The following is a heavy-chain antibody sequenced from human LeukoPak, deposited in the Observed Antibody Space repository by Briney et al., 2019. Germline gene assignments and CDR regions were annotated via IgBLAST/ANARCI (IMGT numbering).Heavy chain of an antibody. Sequence: GGSLRLSCAASGFTVSNNCMSWVRQAPGKGLEWVSLIYSSGSTHYADSVKGRFTISRDNSKNTLYLQMNSLRAEDTAMYYCARDRRGYSAYDYEACLDYWGQGTLVTVSS. V-gene: IGHV3-66*03. CDR2: IYSSGST. CDR1: GFTVSNNC. D-gene: IGHD5-12*01. J-gene: IGHJ4*02. CDR3: ARDRRGYSAYDYEACLDY.